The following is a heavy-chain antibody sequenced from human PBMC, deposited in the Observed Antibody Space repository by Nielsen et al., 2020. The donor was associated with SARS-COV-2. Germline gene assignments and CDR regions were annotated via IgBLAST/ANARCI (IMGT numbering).Heavy chain of an antibody. CDR1: GGSISSGGYY. V-gene: IGHV4-31*02. D-gene: IGHD3-9*01. CDR2: IYYSGST. CDR3: AAGWLFTFDY. Sequence: SETLSLTCTVSGGSISSGGYYWNWIRQHPGKGLEWIGNIYYSGSTFYNPSVKSHFTMSLDTSKNQFSLKLSSVTAADTAVYYCAAGWLFTFDYWGQGTLVTVSS. J-gene: IGHJ4*02.